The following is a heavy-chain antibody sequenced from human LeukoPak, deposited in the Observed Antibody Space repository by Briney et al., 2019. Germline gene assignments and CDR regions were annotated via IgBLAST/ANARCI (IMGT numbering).Heavy chain of an antibody. V-gene: IGHV1-18*01. CDR1: GYTFSSYG. CDR3: ARVPCTSAYCVNWFDP. J-gene: IGHJ5*02. Sequence: ASVKVSCKASGYTFSSYGISWVRQAPGQGLEWMGWISGDNGNTKYTQKVQGRVTMTTEISTNTAYMELRSLRSDDTAVYYCARVPCTSAYCVNWFDPWGQGTLVTVSS. D-gene: IGHD2-8*02. CDR2: ISGDNGNT.